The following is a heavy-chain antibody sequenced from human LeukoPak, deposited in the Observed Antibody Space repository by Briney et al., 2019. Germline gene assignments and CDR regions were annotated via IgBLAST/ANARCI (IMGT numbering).Heavy chain of an antibody. CDR2: IYHSGST. CDR3: ARDLAGFDAFDI. Sequence: SETLSLTCTVSGYSISSGYYWGWIRQPPGKGLEWIGNIYHSGSTYYNPSLKSRVTMSVDTSKNQFSLKLSSVTAADTAVYYCARDLAGFDAFDIWGQGTMVTVSS. J-gene: IGHJ3*02. V-gene: IGHV4-38-2*02. D-gene: IGHD6-19*01. CDR1: GYSISSGYY.